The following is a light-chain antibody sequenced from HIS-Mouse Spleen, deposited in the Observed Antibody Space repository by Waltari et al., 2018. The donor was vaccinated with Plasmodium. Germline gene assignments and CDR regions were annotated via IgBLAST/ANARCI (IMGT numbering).Light chain of an antibody. CDR1: VLAKKY. J-gene: IGLJ3*02. CDR2: EDS. V-gene: IGLV3-27*01. Sequence: SYELTQPSSVSVSPGQTARITCSGDVLAKKYARWFQQKPGQAPVLVIDEDSERPAGIPGRFSGSSSGTTVTLTMSGAQVEDEADYYCYSAADNNLVFGGGTKLTVL. CDR3: YSAADNNLV.